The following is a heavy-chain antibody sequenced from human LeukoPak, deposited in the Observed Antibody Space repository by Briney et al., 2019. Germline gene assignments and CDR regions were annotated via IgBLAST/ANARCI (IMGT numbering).Heavy chain of an antibody. CDR1: GYTFTSYG. V-gene: IGHV1-18*01. D-gene: IGHD2-2*01. J-gene: IGHJ6*03. CDR3: ARAEGYCSSTSCPYYYYYMDV. CDR2: ISAYNGKT. Sequence: ASVKVSCKASGYTFTSYGISWVRQAPGQGREGMGWISAYNGKTNYAQKLQGRVTMTTDTSTSTAYMELRSLRSDDTAVYYCARAEGYCSSTSCPYYYYYMDVWGKGTTVTVSS.